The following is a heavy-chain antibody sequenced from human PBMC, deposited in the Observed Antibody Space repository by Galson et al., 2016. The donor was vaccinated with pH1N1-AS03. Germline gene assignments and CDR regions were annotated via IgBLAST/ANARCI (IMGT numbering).Heavy chain of an antibody. CDR1: GYTFSRYY. Sequence: QSGAEVTKSGESLRISCKASGYTFSRYYMHWMRQAPGQGPEWMGVIDPSIGSTTYAQKFQGRVNMTRDTATTTAYMELRSLRSDDTAVYYCATYGSGSRGGFDYWGQGALITVSS. D-gene: IGHD3-10*01. CDR3: ATYGSGSRGGFDY. J-gene: IGHJ4*02. V-gene: IGHV1-46*01. CDR2: IDPSIGST.